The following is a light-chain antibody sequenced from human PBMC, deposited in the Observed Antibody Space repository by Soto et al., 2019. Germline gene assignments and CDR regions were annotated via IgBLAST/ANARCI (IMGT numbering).Light chain of an antibody. CDR3: SSYAGSNNFV. Sequence: QSALAQHPSASGSPGQSVTISCTGTSSDVGGYNYVSWYQQRPGKAPKLMIYEVSERPSGVPDRFSGSKSSNTASLTVSGLQAEDEADYYCSSYAGSNNFVFGTGTKVTVL. J-gene: IGLJ1*01. V-gene: IGLV2-8*01. CDR2: EVS. CDR1: SSDVGGYNY.